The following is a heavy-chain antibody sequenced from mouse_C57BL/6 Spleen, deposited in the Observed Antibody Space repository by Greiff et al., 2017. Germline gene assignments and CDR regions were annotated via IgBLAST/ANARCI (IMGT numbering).Heavy chain of an antibody. J-gene: IGHJ4*01. V-gene: IGHV1-76*01. CDR1: GYTFTDYY. CDR3: ARSRDRAMDY. Sequence: QVQLKESGAELVRPGASVKLSCKASGYTFTDYYINWVKQRPGQGLEWIARIYPGSGNTYYNEKFKGKATLTAEKSSSTAYMQLSSLTSEDSAVYFCARSRDRAMDYWGQGTSVTVSS. CDR2: IYPGSGNT. D-gene: IGHD3-3*01.